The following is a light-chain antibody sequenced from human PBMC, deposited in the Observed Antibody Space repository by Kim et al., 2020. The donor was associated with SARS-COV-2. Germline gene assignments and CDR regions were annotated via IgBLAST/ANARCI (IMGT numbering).Light chain of an antibody. J-gene: IGLJ2*01. CDR2: GVS. Sequence: GQSVTISCTGTSSDVGGYNYVSWYQQHPGKAPKLMIYGVSNRPSGVSNRFSGSKSGNTASLTISELQAEDEADYYCTSYTSSSTVVFGGGTQLTVL. CDR1: SSDVGGYNY. V-gene: IGLV2-14*03. CDR3: TSYTSSSTVV.